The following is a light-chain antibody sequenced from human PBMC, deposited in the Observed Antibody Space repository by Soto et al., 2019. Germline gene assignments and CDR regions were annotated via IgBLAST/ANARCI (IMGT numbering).Light chain of an antibody. CDR2: GAS. V-gene: IGKV3-20*01. J-gene: IGKJ2*01. Sequence: EIVLTQSPGTLSLSPGDRATLSCRASQSVSSSDFAWYQQKAAQAPRLLIYGASSRATGIPDRVSGSGSGTDFTLTISRLEPEDFAVYYCQQYCSSPFYTFGQGTKLEI. CDR3: QQYCSSPFYT. CDR1: QSVSSSD.